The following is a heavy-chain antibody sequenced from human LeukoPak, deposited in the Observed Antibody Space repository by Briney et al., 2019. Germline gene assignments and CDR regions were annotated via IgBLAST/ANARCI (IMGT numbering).Heavy chain of an antibody. CDR3: ARATPGGLHGYSFDY. J-gene: IGHJ4*02. Sequence: GASVKVSCKASGYTFTGYYMHWVRQATGQGLEWMGWMNPNSGNTGFAQKFQDRVSMTRDTSINTAYMELTSLRSGDTAAYYCARATPGGLHGYSFDYWGQGTVVTVYS. CDR1: GYTFTGYY. V-gene: IGHV1-8*02. CDR2: MNPNSGNT. D-gene: IGHD5-24*01.